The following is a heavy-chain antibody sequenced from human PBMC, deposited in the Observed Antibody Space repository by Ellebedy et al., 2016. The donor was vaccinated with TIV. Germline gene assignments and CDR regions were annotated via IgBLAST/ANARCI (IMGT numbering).Heavy chain of an antibody. D-gene: IGHD3-10*01. J-gene: IGHJ5*02. Sequence: SETLSLTCTVSGGSISGYYWSWLRQPAGKGLEWIGRIYTSGTTNYNSSLKSRVIMAVDTSKNQISLKFTSVTAADTAVYYCARDLTMVRGLIREGRFDPWGQGTLVTVSS. CDR1: GGSISGYY. CDR2: IYTSGTT. V-gene: IGHV4-4*07. CDR3: ARDLTMVRGLIREGRFDP.